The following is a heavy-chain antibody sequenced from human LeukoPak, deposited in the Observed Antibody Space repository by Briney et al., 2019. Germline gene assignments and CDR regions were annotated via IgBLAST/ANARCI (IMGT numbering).Heavy chain of an antibody. CDR3: ARYIRGPNYYIDV. CDR1: GGSLSSDY. V-gene: IGHV4-59*01. J-gene: IGHJ6*03. Sequence: SETLSLTCTASGGSLSSDYWSWIRQPPGKGLEWIGYVSYSGTTNYNPSLNSRLTISLDTSKNRLSLNLSSVTAADTAIYFRARYIRGPNYYIDVWGKGTTVTVSS. CDR2: VSYSGTT. D-gene: IGHD1-14*01.